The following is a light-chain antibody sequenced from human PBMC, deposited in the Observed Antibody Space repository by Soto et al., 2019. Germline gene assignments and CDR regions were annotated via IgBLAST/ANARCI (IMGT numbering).Light chain of an antibody. CDR2: DVS. CDR3: SSYAGSSLV. J-gene: IGLJ1*01. Sequence: QSVLTQPPSASGSPGQSVTISCTGTSSDVGGYNYVSWYQQHPGKAPKLIIYDVSKRPSGVPDRFSGSKSGNTASLTVSGIKAEDEADYYCSSYAGSSLVFGTGTKVXVL. CDR1: SSDVGGYNY. V-gene: IGLV2-8*01.